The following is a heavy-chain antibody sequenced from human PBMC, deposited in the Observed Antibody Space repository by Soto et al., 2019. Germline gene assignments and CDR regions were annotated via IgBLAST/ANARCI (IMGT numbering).Heavy chain of an antibody. CDR2: ISYDGSNK. D-gene: IGHD3-22*01. CDR1: GVTFTDYG. J-gene: IGHJ4*01. V-gene: IGHV3-30*18. Sequence: GGSMRLSCAASGVTFTDYGMHWVRQAPGKGLEWVAVISYDGSNKYYADSVKGRFTISRDNSKNTVYLQMNSLRVEDTAVYYCAKDRLDYYDISGYQGNWGQGTMVTVSS. CDR3: AKDRLDYYDISGYQGN.